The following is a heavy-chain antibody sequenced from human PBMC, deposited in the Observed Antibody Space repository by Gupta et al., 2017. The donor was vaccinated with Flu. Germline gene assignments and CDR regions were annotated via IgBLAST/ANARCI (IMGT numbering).Heavy chain of an antibody. Sequence: QVQLVESGGGVVQPGRSLRLSCAASGFTFSSYGMHWVRQAPGKGLEWVAVISYDGSNKYYADSVKGRFTISRDNSKNTLYLQMNSLRAEDTAVYYCAKGSVVYAYFDYWGQGTLVTVSS. CDR3: AKGSVVYAYFDY. CDR2: ISYDGSNK. CDR1: GFTFSSYG. D-gene: IGHD2-8*02. V-gene: IGHV3-30*18. J-gene: IGHJ4*02.